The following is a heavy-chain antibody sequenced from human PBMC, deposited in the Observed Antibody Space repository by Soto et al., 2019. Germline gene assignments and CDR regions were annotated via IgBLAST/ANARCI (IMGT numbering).Heavy chain of an antibody. D-gene: IGHD1-26*01. V-gene: IGHV3-23*01. CDR1: GFTFSSYA. J-gene: IGHJ4*02. CDR2: ISDSGTGT. CDR3: AKANLNGKGANDY. Sequence: EVQLLESGGGLGQPGGSLKISCAASGFTFSSYAMTWVRQAPGKGLEWVSVISDSGTGTYYADSVKGRFTISRDNSKNTLYLQMNSLRADDTAVYYCAKANLNGKGANDYWGQGALVTVSS.